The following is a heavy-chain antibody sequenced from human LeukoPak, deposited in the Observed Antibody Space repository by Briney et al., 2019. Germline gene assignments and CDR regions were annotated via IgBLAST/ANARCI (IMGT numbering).Heavy chain of an antibody. CDR2: INHSGST. Sequence: SETLSLTCAVYGGSFSGYYWSWIRQLPGKGLEWIGEINHSGSTSYNPSLKSRVTISVDTSKNQFSLKLSSVTAADTAVYYCARASSYGLDYWGQGTLVTVSS. D-gene: IGHD5-18*01. V-gene: IGHV4-34*01. CDR1: GGSFSGYY. J-gene: IGHJ4*02. CDR3: ARASSYGLDY.